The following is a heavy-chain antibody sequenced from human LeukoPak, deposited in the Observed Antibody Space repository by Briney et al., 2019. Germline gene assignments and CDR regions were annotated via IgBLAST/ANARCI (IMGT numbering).Heavy chain of an antibody. Sequence: GGSLRLSCAASGFIFSSYSMNWVRHAPGKGLEWVSSISSTSTYIHYADSLKGRFTISRDNARNSLYLQINSLRVEDTAVYYCARVQRGEMATFDYWGQGTLVTVSS. J-gene: IGHJ4*02. V-gene: IGHV3-21*01. CDR2: ISSTSTYI. CDR1: GFIFSSYS. CDR3: ARVQRGEMATFDY. D-gene: IGHD5-24*01.